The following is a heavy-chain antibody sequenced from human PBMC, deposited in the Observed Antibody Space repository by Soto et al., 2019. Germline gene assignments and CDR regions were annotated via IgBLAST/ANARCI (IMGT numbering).Heavy chain of an antibody. CDR3: ARDFISSSWYLIYAFDI. J-gene: IGHJ3*02. Sequence: PGGSLRLSCAASGFTFSSYSMNWVRQAPGKGLEWVSYISSSSSTIYYADSVKGRFTISRDNAKNSLYLQMNSLRDGDTAVYYCARDFISSSWYLIYAFDIWGQGTMVTVSS. V-gene: IGHV3-48*02. D-gene: IGHD6-13*01. CDR2: ISSSSSTI. CDR1: GFTFSSYS.